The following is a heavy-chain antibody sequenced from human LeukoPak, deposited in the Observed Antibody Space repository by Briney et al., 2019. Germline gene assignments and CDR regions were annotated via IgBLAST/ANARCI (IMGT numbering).Heavy chain of an antibody. CDR3: ARVSVDTAMVTIPSGFDY. CDR2: ISSSSSYI. D-gene: IGHD5-18*01. J-gene: IGHJ4*02. CDR1: GFTFSSYS. Sequence: GGSLRLSCAASGFTFSSYSMNWVRQAPGKGLEWVSSISSSSSYIYYADSVKGRFTISRDNAKNSLYLQMNSLRAEDTAVYYCARVSVDTAMVTIPSGFDYWGQGTLVTVSS. V-gene: IGHV3-21*01.